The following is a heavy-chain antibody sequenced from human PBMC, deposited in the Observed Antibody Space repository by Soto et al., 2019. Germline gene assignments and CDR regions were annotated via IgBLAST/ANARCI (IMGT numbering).Heavy chain of an antibody. D-gene: IGHD3-22*01. CDR1: GGSVSSGNYY. J-gene: IGHJ4*02. CDR2: GYYTGST. V-gene: IGHV4-61*01. Sequence: SETLSLTCTVSGGSVSSGNYYWSWIRHPPGKGLEWIGYGYYTGSTNYNPSLKSRVTISLDTSKNQFSLKLTSVTAADRAVYYCARGSVDTVDSSGFYEYWGQGTPVTVSS. CDR3: ARGSVDTVDSSGFYEY.